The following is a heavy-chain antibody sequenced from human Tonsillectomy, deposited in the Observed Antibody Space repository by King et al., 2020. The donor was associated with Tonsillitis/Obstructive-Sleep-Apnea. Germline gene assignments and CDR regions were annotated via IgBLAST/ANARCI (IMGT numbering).Heavy chain of an antibody. CDR1: GYTFSSYG. CDR3: ARDSMSHYYDSSGYYTFDY. Sequence: VQSGAEVKKPGASVKVSCKASGYTFSSYGISWVRQAPGQGLEWMGWISAYNGHTNYAQKLQDRITMTTDTSTSTAYMVVRSLRSDDTAVYYCARDSMSHYYDSSGYYTFDYWGQGTLVTVSS. D-gene: IGHD3-22*01. V-gene: IGHV1-18*01. CDR2: ISAYNGHT. J-gene: IGHJ4*02.